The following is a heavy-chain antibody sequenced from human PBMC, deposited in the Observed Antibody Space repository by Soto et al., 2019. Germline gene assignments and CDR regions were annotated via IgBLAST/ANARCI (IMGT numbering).Heavy chain of an antibody. D-gene: IGHD3-10*01. Sequence: EVQLLESGGGLVQPGGSLRLSCAAAGFTFSSYAMSWVRQAPGKGLEWVSAISGSGYSTYYADSVKGRFTISRDNSKNTLYLQMNSLRAEDTAIYYCAKVINQGGADYWGQGTLVTVSS. CDR2: ISGSGYST. CDR1: GFTFSSYA. V-gene: IGHV3-23*01. CDR3: AKVINQGGADY. J-gene: IGHJ4*02.